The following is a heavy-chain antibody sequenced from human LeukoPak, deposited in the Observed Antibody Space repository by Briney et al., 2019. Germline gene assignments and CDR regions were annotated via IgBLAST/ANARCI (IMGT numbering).Heavy chain of an antibody. CDR2: IKEDGSET. D-gene: IGHD5-24*01. J-gene: IGHJ4*02. CDR1: GFIYKKYW. V-gene: IGHV3-7*01. Sequence: GESLRLSCAASGFIYKKYWMNWVRQVPGKGLECLANIKEDGSETYYADSVKGRFTISRDNPKNLLFLQINSLRVEDTAVYYCARETPRRGETRDGYRWGQGTVVTVSS. CDR3: ARETPRRGETRDGYR.